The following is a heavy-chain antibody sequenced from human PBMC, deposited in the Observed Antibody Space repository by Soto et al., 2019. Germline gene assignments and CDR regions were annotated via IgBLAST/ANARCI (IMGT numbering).Heavy chain of an antibody. Sequence: SETLSLTSAVSGGSISSSYWCSWVRQPPGKGLEWIGEIYHSGSTIYNPSLKSRVTISVDKSKNQFSLKLSSVTAADTAVYYWARRRDGYHHFDYWGQGNLVTVSS. CDR1: GGSISSSYW. D-gene: IGHD5-18*01. CDR3: ARRRDGYHHFDY. CDR2: IYHSGST. J-gene: IGHJ4*02. V-gene: IGHV4-4*02.